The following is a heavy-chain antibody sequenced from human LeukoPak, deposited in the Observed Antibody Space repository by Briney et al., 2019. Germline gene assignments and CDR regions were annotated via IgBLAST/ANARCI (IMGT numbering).Heavy chain of an antibody. CDR1: GGSISSYY. V-gene: IGHV4-59*05. D-gene: IGHD6-6*01. J-gene: IGHJ4*02. CDR3: ARHVDPGIAAHPFDY. Sequence: SETLSLTCTVSGGSISSYYWSWIRQPPGKGLEWIGSIYYSGSTYYNPSLKSRVTISVDTSKNQFSLKLSSVTAADTAVYYCARHVDPGIAAHPFDYWGQGTLVTVSS. CDR2: IYYSGST.